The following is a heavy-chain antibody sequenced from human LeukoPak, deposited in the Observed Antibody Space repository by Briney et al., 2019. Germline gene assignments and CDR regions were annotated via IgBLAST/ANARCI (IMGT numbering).Heavy chain of an antibody. V-gene: IGHV5-10-1*01. J-gene: IGHJ1*01. CDR1: GYSFTSYW. CDR2: IDPSDSYT. Sequence: GESLKISCKGSGYSFTSYWISWVRQMPGKGLEWMGRIDPSDSYTNYSPSFQGHVTISADKSISTAYLQWSSLKASDTAMFYCAGAGIAVAGNAEYFQHWGQGTLVTVSS. D-gene: IGHD6-19*01. CDR3: AGAGIAVAGNAEYFQH.